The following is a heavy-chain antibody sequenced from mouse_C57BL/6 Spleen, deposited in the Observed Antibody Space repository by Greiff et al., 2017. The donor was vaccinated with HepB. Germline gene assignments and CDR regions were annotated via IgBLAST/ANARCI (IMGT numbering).Heavy chain of an antibody. V-gene: IGHV1-26*01. D-gene: IGHD1-1*01. CDR2: INPNNGGT. J-gene: IGHJ3*01. CDR3: ARRSMLRGFAY. Sequence: VQLQQSGPELVKPGASVKISCKASGYTFTDYYMNWVKQSHGKSLEWIGDINPNNGGTSYNQKFKGKATLTVDKSSSTAYMELRSLTSEDSAVYYCARRSMLRGFAYWGQGTLVTVSA. CDR1: GYTFTDYY.